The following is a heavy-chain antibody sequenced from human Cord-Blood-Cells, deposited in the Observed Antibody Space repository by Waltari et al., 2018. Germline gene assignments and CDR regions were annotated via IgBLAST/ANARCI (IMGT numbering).Heavy chain of an antibody. CDR3: ARDSGNWYFDL. J-gene: IGHJ2*01. CDR2: IYYSGST. Sequence: QVQLQESGPGLVKPSENLSLTCTVSGGSVSSGSSYWSWIRQPPGKGREWIGYIYYSGSTNYNPSLKSRVTISVDTSKNQFSLKLSSVTAADTAVYYCARDSGNWYFDLWGRGTLVTVSS. V-gene: IGHV4-61*01. D-gene: IGHD1-26*01. CDR1: GGSVSSGSSY.